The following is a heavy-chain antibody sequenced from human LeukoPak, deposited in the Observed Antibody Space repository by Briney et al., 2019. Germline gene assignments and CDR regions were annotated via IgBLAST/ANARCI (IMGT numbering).Heavy chain of an antibody. CDR3: AREAEYSSSYYFDY. V-gene: IGHV1-2*02. Sequence: GACVTVSCKSSGYTFTGYYMHWVRQAPGQGLEWMGWINPNSGGTNYAQKFQGRVTMTSDTSISTAYMELSRLRSDDTAVYYCAREAEYSSSYYFDYWGQGTLVTVSS. D-gene: IGHD6-6*01. J-gene: IGHJ4*02. CDR1: GYTFTGYY. CDR2: INPNSGGT.